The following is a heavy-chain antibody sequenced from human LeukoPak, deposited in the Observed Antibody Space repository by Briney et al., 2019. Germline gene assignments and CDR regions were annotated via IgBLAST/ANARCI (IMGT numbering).Heavy chain of an antibody. CDR2: INSDGSSP. V-gene: IGHV3-74*01. CDR1: GFTFSTYW. Sequence: PGGSLRLSFEVSGFTFSTYWMHWVRQAPGEGLVWVSHINSDGSSPTYADSVQGRFTVSRDNAKDTLYLQMNSLRAEDTAVYYCVRAGGYGYGPGGYWGQGTLVTVSS. J-gene: IGHJ4*02. D-gene: IGHD5-18*01. CDR3: VRAGGYGYGPGGY.